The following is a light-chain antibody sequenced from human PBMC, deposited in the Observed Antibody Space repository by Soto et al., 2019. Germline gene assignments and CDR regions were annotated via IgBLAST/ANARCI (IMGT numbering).Light chain of an antibody. CDR2: TAG. CDR1: SSNIGSNT. CDR3: SAWDNSLNGYV. J-gene: IGLJ1*01. Sequence: QSVLTQPLSVSASPGQRVTISCSGGSSNIGSNTVAWYQHLPGTAPPRLIFTAGHRPPWVPGRFYGSKSGTSASPVISGLQYADEGDYYCSAWDNSLNGYVFGPGTKLAVL. V-gene: IGLV1-44*01.